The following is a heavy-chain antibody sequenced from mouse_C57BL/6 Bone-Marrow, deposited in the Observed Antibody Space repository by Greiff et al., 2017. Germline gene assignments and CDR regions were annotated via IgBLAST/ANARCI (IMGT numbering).Heavy chain of an antibody. J-gene: IGHJ2*01. V-gene: IGHV1-59*01. CDR2: IDPSDSYT. CDR3: ARLGWDTVAYFDY. Sequence: QVQLQQPGAELVRPGTSVKLSCKASGYTFTSYWMHWVKQRPGQGLEWIGVIDPSDSYTNYNQKFKGKATLTVDTSSSTAYMQLSSLTSEDSAVYYCARLGWDTVAYFDYWGQGTTLTVSS. CDR1: GYTFTSYW. D-gene: IGHD1-1*01.